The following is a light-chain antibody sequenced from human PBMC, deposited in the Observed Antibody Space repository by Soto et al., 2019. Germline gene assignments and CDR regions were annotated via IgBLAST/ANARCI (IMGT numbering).Light chain of an antibody. CDR1: TSDVGGYNY. V-gene: IGLV2-14*01. CDR2: EVS. Sequence: QSALTQPASVSGSPGQPITISCTGTTSDVGGYNYVSWYQQYPGKAPKVMIYEVSNRPPGVSNRFSGSKSGNTASLTISGLQAEDEANYYCSSYTSSNSVVFGGGTKLTVL. CDR3: SSYTSSNSVV. J-gene: IGLJ2*01.